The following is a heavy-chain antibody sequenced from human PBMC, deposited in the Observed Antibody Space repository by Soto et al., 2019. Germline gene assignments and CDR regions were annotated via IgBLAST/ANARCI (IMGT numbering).Heavy chain of an antibody. CDR1: GFAFSSYG. J-gene: IGHJ6*02. D-gene: IGHD3-10*01. CDR3: AGXFAGGDIYSAPYDYQRGV. Sequence: QSGGSLRLSCAAPGFAFSSYGMHWVRQAPGKGLEWVAVISYDGSRSYYGDSVKGRFTISRDNSNNTLYLQMSSLRVEDTGIYYWAGXFAGGDIYSAPYDYQRGVWGRGTTVTV. V-gene: IGHV3-33*05. CDR2: ISYDGSRS.